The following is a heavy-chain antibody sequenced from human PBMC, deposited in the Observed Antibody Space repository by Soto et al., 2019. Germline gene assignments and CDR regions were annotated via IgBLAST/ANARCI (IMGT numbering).Heavy chain of an antibody. CDR1: GFTFTRYS. J-gene: IGHJ4*02. V-gene: IGHV3-21*06. Sequence: PWGSLRLSCAASGFTFTRYSINFFRHSPWKWLEWVSSISSTTNYIYYGDSMKGRFTISRDNAKNSLYLEMNSLRAEDTAVYYCARESEDLTSNFDYWGQGTLVTVSS. CDR2: ISSTTNYI. CDR3: ARESEDLTSNFDY.